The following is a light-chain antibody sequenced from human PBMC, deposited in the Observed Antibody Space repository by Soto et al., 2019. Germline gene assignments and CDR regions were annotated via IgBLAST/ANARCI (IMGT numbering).Light chain of an antibody. J-gene: IGKJ4*02. V-gene: IGKV1-9*01. CDR3: LQDYNDTLT. Sequence: DIQLTQSPSFLSASAGDSVTITCRASQVFXSHLVWYQQKPGKAPKVLXYHASTLQRGGPSRLSGSRSGTEFTLTISSLQPEDFANYYCLQDYNDTLTFGGGTKVEIK. CDR1: QVFXSH. CDR2: HAS.